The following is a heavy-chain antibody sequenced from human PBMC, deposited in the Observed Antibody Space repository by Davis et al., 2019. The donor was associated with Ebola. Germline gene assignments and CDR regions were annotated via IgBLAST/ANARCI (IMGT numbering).Heavy chain of an antibody. D-gene: IGHD4-17*01. Sequence: GGSLRLSCAAPGSTFSSYGMHWVRQAPGKGLEWVAVIWYDGSNKYYADSVKGRFTISKDNSKNTLYLQMNSLRAEDTAVYYCARVSPYGDSDYWGQGTLVTVSS. V-gene: IGHV3-33*01. CDR2: IWYDGSNK. CDR3: ARVSPYGDSDY. J-gene: IGHJ4*02. CDR1: GSTFSSYG.